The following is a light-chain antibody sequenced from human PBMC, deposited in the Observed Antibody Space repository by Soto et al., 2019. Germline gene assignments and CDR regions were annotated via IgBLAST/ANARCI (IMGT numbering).Light chain of an antibody. J-gene: IGLJ3*02. Sequence: QSVLTQSSSASASLGSSVKLTCTLSSGHSSYIIAWHQQQPGKAPRYLMKLEGSGSYNKGSGVPDRLSGSSSGADRYLTISNLPFEDEADYYCETWDSNTWVFGGGTKLTVL. CDR3: ETWDSNTWV. CDR2: LEGSGSY. V-gene: IGLV4-60*02. CDR1: SGHSSYI.